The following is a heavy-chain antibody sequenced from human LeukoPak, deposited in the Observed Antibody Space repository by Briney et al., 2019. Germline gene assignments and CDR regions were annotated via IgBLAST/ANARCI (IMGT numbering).Heavy chain of an antibody. J-gene: IGHJ4*02. CDR1: GHTFTGHY. CDR2: INPNSGGT. V-gene: IGHV1-2*02. D-gene: IGHD2-15*01. Sequence: GASVKVSCKASGHTFTGHYIHWVRQAPGQGLEWMGWINPNSGGTNYAQKFQGRVTMTRDTSINSAYMELRRLRSDDTAVYYCARVGNCSGGSCSLDYWGQGTLVTVSS. CDR3: ARVGNCSGGSCSLDY.